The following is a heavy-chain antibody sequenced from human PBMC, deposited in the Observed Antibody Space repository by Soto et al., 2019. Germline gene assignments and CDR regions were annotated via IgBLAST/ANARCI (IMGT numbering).Heavy chain of an antibody. CDR3: AREGAVAGTHRPLPLGY. Sequence: EVQLVETGGGLIQPGGSLRLSCAASGFSVNSNYMSWVRQAPGKGLEWVSVIYVGGSTYYAASVKGRFTISRDNSKNTLYLQMNSLRAEDTAVYYCAREGAVAGTHRPLPLGYWGQGTLVTVSS. J-gene: IGHJ4*02. D-gene: IGHD6-19*01. V-gene: IGHV3-53*02. CDR1: GFSVNSNY. CDR2: IYVGGST.